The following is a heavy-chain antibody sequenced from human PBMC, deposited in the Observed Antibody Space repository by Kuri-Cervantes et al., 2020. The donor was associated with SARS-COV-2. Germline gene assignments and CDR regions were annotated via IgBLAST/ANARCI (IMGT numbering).Heavy chain of an antibody. V-gene: IGHV1-24*01. J-gene: IGHJ6*03. CDR1: GYTLTELS. CDR2: FDPEDGET. CDR3: ARGGLSSSAATYYYYYMDV. D-gene: IGHD6-6*01. Sequence: ASVKVSCKVSGYTLTELSMHWVRQAPGKGLEWMGGFDPEDGETIYAQKFQGRVTITTDESTSTAYMELSSLRSEDTAVYYCARGGLSSSAATYYYYYMDVWGKGTTVTVSS.